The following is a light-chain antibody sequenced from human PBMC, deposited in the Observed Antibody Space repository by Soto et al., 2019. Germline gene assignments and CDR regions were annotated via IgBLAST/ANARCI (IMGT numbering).Light chain of an antibody. CDR3: LKQTTYPST. J-gene: IGKJ2*01. CDR1: QGIRND. CDR2: AAS. V-gene: IGKV1-17*01. Sequence: DIQMTQSPSSLPASVGDRVTIICRASQGIRNDLGWYQQKPGKAPMRLIYAASSLDGGVPSRFSGRGSGTESTLTISSLQTEDGATHYCLKQTTYPSTFGHRIKVSIK.